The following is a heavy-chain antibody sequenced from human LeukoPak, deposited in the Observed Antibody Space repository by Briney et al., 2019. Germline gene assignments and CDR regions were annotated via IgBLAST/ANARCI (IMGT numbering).Heavy chain of an antibody. CDR3: ATWHNYYESSGLTFDV. V-gene: IGHV1-69*04. Sequence: GASVKVSCKTSRGTYSNYAISWVRQAPGQGPDWMGRIIPVRGLTNYAQKFQGRVTITADTSSSTVYMELSSLTSDDTAMYYCATWHNYYESSGLTFDVWGQGAMVTVSS. J-gene: IGHJ3*01. CDR1: RGTYSNYA. D-gene: IGHD3-22*01. CDR2: IIPVRGLT.